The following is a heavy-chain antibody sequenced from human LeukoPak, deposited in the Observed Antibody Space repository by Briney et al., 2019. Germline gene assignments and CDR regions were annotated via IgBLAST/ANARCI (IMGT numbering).Heavy chain of an antibody. V-gene: IGHV1-18*01. D-gene: IGHD4-17*01. CDR3: ARDATVPTLYWFDP. J-gene: IGHJ5*02. CDR1: GYTFTNYG. CDR2: ISAYNGNT. Sequence: ASVKVSCKASGYTFTNYGIIWVRQAPGQGLEWMGWISAYNGNTNYVQKLQGRVTMTTDTSTSTAYMGLRGLRSDDTAVYYCARDATVPTLYWFDPWGQGTLVSVSS.